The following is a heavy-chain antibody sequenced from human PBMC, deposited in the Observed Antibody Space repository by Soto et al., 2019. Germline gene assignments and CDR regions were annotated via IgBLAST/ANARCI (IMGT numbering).Heavy chain of an antibody. CDR2: INPHGGST. V-gene: IGHV1-46*01. J-gene: IGHJ4*02. CDR3: ARDLKGPSDY. CDR1: GDTFTSYY. Sequence: ASVKVSCKAPGDTFTSYYLNWVRQAPGQGLEWMGVINPHGGSTKYAQKFQGRVTMTRDTSISTAYMELSRLRSDDTAVYYCARDLKGPSDYWGQGTLVTVSS.